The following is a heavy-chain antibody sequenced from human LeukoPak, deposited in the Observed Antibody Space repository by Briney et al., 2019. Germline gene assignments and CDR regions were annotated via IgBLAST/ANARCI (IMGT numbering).Heavy chain of an antibody. CDR1: GFTFSSNW. D-gene: IGHD2-2*02. V-gene: IGHV3-7*01. CDR3: AKYTGYYFDY. Sequence: GKSLRLSCAASGFTFSSNWMSCVRQAPGKGLEWLAKIKQDGSETCHMDSVKGRFTISRDNAKNSLYLQMNSLRAEDTAVYYCAKYTGYYFDYWGQGILVTVPS. J-gene: IGHJ4*02. CDR2: IKQDGSET.